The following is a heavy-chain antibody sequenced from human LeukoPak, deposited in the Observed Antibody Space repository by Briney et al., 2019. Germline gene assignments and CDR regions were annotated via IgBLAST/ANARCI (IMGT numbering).Heavy chain of an antibody. D-gene: IGHD3-10*01. CDR3: AKGPNFGSWRAVDY. V-gene: IGHV3-23*01. Sequence: WGSLRLSCAASDSSFRSHDMSWVRQTLEKGLEWVSSIAGDGASFYADSVRGRFTISRDKSQNILYLQMNSLRADDTAIYYCAKGPNFGSWRAVDYRGQGSLVTVSS. J-gene: IGHJ4*02. CDR2: IAGDGAS. CDR1: DSSFRSHD.